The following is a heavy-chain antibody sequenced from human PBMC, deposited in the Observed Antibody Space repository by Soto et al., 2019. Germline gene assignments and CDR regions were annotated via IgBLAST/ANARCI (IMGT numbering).Heavy chain of an antibody. CDR1: GFTFSSYS. CDR2: ISSSSSYI. Sequence: SVGSLRLSCAASGFTFSSYSMNWVRQAPGKGLEWVSSISSSSSYIYYADSVKGRFTISRDNAKDSLYLQMNSLRAEDTAVYYCARDWRFMVRGVSGLMDVCGPRTTVTVSS. J-gene: IGHJ6*02. V-gene: IGHV3-21*01. CDR3: ARDWRFMVRGVSGLMDV. D-gene: IGHD3-10*01.